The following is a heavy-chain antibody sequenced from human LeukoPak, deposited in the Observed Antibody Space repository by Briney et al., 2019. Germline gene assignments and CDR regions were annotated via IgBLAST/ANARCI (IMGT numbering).Heavy chain of an antibody. CDR1: GFTFSDYY. J-gene: IGHJ4*02. V-gene: IGHV3-11*01. CDR3: ASDIVATSGDF. D-gene: IGHD5-12*01. Sequence: GGSLRLSCAASGFTFSDYYMSWNRQAPGKGLEWVAYITSSGDDIYYADSVKGRFTISRDNAKNALLLRMSSLRVDDTATYYCASDIVATSGDFWGQGTVVSVSS. CDR2: ITSSGDDI.